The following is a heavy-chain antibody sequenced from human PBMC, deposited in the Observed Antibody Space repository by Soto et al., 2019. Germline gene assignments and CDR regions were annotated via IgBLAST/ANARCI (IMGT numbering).Heavy chain of an antibody. CDR3: ATRTDYYYGSGSLGGMDV. CDR1: GGSISSGSYY. CDR2: IYYSGST. V-gene: IGHV4-31*03. D-gene: IGHD3-10*01. J-gene: IGHJ6*02. Sequence: QVQLQESGPGLVKPSQTLSLTCTVSGGSISSGSYYWSWIRQLPGKGLEWIGYIYYSGSTYYNPSLTSRVTQSVDTSKNQCSLKLNSVTAADTAVYYCATRTDYYYGSGSLGGMDVWGQGTTVTVSS.